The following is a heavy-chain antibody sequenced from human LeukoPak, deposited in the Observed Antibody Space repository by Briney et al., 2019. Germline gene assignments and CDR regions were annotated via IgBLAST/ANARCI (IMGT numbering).Heavy chain of an antibody. Sequence: PSETLCLTCAASGYPISSNYFWGWLRQPPGKVLGGFGGIYHSGTTYYTQSLKSRVTLSLDTSKNPFSLKLSSVSAADTAMYFCAIRVVPLEGDAWGFIGDYWGQGILVTVSS. V-gene: IGHV4-38-2*01. CDR3: AIRVVPLEGDAWGFIGDY. CDR2: IYHSGTT. D-gene: IGHD3-10*01. J-gene: IGHJ4*02. CDR1: GYPISSNYF.